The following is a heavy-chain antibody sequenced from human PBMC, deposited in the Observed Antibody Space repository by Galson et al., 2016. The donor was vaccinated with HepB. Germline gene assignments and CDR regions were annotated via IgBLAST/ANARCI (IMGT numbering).Heavy chain of an antibody. CDR1: GGSISASGYY. J-gene: IGHJ4*02. Sequence: SETLSLTCTVSGGSISASGYYWGWIRQPPGKGLEWIGSVYYSGLTYYNPSLKSRVTISVDTSTNLFSLKLNFVTASDTAVYSCASFRGLMRYFDYWGQGALVTVSS. D-gene: IGHD3-16*01. V-gene: IGHV4-39*01. CDR2: VYYSGLT. CDR3: ASFRGLMRYFDY.